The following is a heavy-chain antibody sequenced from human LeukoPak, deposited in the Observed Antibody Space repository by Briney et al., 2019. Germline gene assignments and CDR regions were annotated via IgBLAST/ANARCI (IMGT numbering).Heavy chain of an antibody. CDR3: ARNQPPVLRYFDWLLQENDAFDI. CDR2: ISAYNGNT. J-gene: IGHJ3*02. D-gene: IGHD3-9*01. Sequence: ASVKVSCKASGGTFSSYAISWVRQAPGQGLEWMGWISAYNGNTNYAQKLQGRVTMTTDTSTSTAYMELRSLRSDDTAVYYCARNQPPVLRYFDWLLQENDAFDIWGQGTMVTVSS. CDR1: GGTFSSYA. V-gene: IGHV1-18*01.